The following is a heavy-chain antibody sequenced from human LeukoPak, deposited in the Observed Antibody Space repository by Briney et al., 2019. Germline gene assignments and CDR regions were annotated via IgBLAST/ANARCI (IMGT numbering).Heavy chain of an antibody. J-gene: IGHJ3*02. V-gene: IGHV3-23*01. D-gene: IGHD5-24*01. CDR1: GFTFSDYG. CDR2: ISGSDSST. Sequence: GGSLRLSCAASGFTFSDYGTSWVRQAPGKGLEWVSTISGSDSSTYYADSVKGRFTISRDNSKNTLYLQMNSLRAEDTAVYYCARDGYNFFAFDIWGQGTMVTVSS. CDR3: ARDGYNFFAFDI.